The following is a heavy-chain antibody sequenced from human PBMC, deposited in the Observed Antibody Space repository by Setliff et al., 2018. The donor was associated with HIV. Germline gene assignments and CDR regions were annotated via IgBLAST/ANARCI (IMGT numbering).Heavy chain of an antibody. D-gene: IGHD6-25*01. V-gene: IGHV4-61*01. CDR2: IYYSGST. CDR1: GGSVSSGSYY. Sequence: PSETLSLTCTVSGGSVSSGSYYWSWIRQPPGKGLEWIGYIYYSGSTKHNPSLKSRFTISLDTSKNQFSLKLTSVTAAYTAVYYCARYSPRGYTLTGHYWGQGTLVTVSS. CDR3: ARYSPRGYTLTGHY. J-gene: IGHJ4*02.